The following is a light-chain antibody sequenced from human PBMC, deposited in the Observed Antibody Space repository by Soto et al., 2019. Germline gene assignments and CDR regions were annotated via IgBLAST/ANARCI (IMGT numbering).Light chain of an antibody. Sequence: DIVMTQCPDALVVSLGEEAAMNCKCSRSVLYKSNNKNHLAWYQQKPGQPPQLIIYWASTRESGVPERFSGSGSWTHFTLTIRRLEPEEFAMYYYQQYGRTFGQGTKVDIK. CDR1: RSVLYKSNNKNH. J-gene: IGKJ1*01. CDR2: WAS. CDR3: QQYGRT. V-gene: IGKV4-1*01.